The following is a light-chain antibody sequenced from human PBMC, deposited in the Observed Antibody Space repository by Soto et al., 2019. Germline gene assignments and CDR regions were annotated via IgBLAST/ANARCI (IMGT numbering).Light chain of an antibody. V-gene: IGKV1-39*01. Sequence: DIQMTQSPSSLSASIGDRFTITCLASQSISSYLNWFQQKPGEAPKLLIQAASSLQSGVPSRFSGSGSGTEFNLTISSLQSEDFGVYYCQQYNNWPRATFGGGTKVDIK. CDR1: QSISSY. J-gene: IGKJ4*01. CDR3: QQYNNWPRAT. CDR2: AAS.